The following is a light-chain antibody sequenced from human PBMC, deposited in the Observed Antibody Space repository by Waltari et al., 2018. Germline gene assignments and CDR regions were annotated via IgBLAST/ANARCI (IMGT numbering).Light chain of an antibody. Sequence: VVTQTPRSLSVPPGQPASISCKSTQSPLHTNGDIFLSWYLQKPGQPPHLLIYEVSRRFSGVPDRFSGSGSGTYFTLKISRVEAEDVGIYYCMQSIQLPSFGGGTKVEIK. V-gene: IGKV2D-29*01. J-gene: IGKJ4*01. CDR2: EVS. CDR3: MQSIQLPS. CDR1: QSPLHTNGDIF.